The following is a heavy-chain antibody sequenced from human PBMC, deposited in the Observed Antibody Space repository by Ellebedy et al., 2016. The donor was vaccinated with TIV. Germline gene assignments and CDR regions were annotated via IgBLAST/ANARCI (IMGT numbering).Heavy chain of an antibody. CDR3: ASKPLGPQIDH. CDR1: GFTFSTYG. CDR2: ISSSSSYT. V-gene: IGHV3-21*01. Sequence: GESLKISCAASGFTFSTYGMKWVRQAPGKGLEWVSSISSSSSYTFYADSVKGRFTISRDNAKNSLYLQLNSLRADDTAVYYCASKPLGPQIDHWGQGTLVTVSS. J-gene: IGHJ4*02. D-gene: IGHD1-14*01.